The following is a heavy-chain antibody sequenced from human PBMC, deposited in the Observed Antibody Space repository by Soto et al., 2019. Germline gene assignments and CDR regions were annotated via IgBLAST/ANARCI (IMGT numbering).Heavy chain of an antibody. J-gene: IGHJ4*02. D-gene: IGHD5-18*01. V-gene: IGHV3-73*02. CDR1: GFTFSDSA. CDR3: TSRRDWTAVDPLDY. Sequence: EVQLVESGGGLVRPGGSLKLSCAASGFTFSDSAMHWVRQASGKGLEWVGRIRNKTNNYATAYNAPVKGRFTISRDDSKNTVYLQLNSLKLDDTVVYYCTSRRDWTAVDPLDYWGQGTLVTVSS. CDR2: IRNKTNNYAT.